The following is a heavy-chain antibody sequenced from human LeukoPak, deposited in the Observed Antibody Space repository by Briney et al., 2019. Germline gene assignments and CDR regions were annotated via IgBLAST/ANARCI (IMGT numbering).Heavy chain of an antibody. V-gene: IGHV3-30*02. CDR1: GFTFSSYG. J-gene: IGHJ4*02. CDR2: IRYDGSNK. CDR3: AKERDTAMVTIDY. D-gene: IGHD5-18*01. Sequence: PGGSLRLSCAASGFTFSSYGMHWVRQAPGKGLEWVAFIRYDGSNKYYADPVKGRFTISRDNSKNTLYLQMNNLRAEDTAVYYCAKERDTAMVTIDYWGQGTLVTVSS.